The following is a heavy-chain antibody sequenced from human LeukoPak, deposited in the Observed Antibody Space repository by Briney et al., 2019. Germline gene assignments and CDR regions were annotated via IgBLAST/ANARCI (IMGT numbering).Heavy chain of an antibody. CDR2: ISYDGSNK. D-gene: IGHD6-13*01. J-gene: IGHJ4*02. Sequence: GGSLRLSCAASGFTFSSYAMHWVRQAPGKGLEWVAVISYDGSNKYYADSVKGRFTISRDNSKNTLYLQMNSLRAEDTAVYYCARDRRRVQQLNYFDYWGQGTLVTVSS. CDR3: ARDRRRVQQLNYFDY. CDR1: GFTFSSYA. V-gene: IGHV3-30*04.